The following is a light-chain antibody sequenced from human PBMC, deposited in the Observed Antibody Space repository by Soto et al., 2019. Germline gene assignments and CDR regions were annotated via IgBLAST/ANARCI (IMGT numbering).Light chain of an antibody. J-gene: IGLJ3*02. V-gene: IGLV2-11*01. CDR2: DVS. Sequence: QSALTQPRSVSGSPGQSVTISCTGTSSDVGDYSYVSWYQQHPGEAPKLMIYDVSKRPSGVPDRFSGSKSGNTASLTISGLQAEDEADYYCCSYAGGYTWVFGGGTKLTVL. CDR3: CSYAGGYTWV. CDR1: SSDVGDYSY.